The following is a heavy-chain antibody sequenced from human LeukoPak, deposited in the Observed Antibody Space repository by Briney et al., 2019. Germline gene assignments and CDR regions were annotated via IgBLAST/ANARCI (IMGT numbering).Heavy chain of an antibody. D-gene: IGHD2-15*01. J-gene: IGHJ1*01. V-gene: IGHV1-2*02. CDR1: GYTFIDYY. CDR2: INPNTGGT. CDR3: ATSTAWSIL. Sequence: GASVTVSCKASGYTFIDYYVYWVRQAPGQGLEWMGWINPNTGGTQYVKKFQGRVTMTRDTSITTAYMELRSLKFEDTADYYCATSTAWSILWGQGTLVTVSS.